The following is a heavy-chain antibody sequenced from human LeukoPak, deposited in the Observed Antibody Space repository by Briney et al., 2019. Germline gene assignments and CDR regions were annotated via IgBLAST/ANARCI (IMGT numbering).Heavy chain of an antibody. Sequence: GGSLRLSCAASGFTFSSYWMSWVRQAPGKGLEWVSDIKEDGSDKHYVDSVKGRFTISRDNAKNSLYLQMNSLRAEDTAVYYCAKNGSYLDSWGQGTLVTVSS. CDR2: IKEDGSDK. J-gene: IGHJ4*02. CDR3: AKNGSYLDS. CDR1: GFTFSSYW. D-gene: IGHD1-26*01. V-gene: IGHV3-7*01.